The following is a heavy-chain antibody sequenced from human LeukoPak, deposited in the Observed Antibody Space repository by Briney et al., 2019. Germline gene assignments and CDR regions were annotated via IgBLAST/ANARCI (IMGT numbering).Heavy chain of an antibody. CDR3: ARDALPGSATHTFPDK. V-gene: IGHV3-30*09. CDR1: GFIFSNYP. D-gene: IGHD2-2*01. J-gene: IGHJ4*02. CDR2: VSYQARNS. Sequence: GGSLRLSCAGSGFIFSNYPMHWVRQAPGKGLEWLAVVSYQARNSYHAGSVKGRFAISRDDSKNTLYLEMNRLRAEDTAIYYCARDALPGSATHTFPDKWGQGILVTVSS.